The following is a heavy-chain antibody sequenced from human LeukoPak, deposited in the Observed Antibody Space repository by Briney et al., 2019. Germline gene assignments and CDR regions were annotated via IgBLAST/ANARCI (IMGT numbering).Heavy chain of an antibody. CDR3: AKNLLGSESFSWHFDL. J-gene: IGHJ2*01. CDR2: INSGDEST. Sequence: ESGGSLRLSCAASGFTFSSYAMTWVRQAPGKGLEWVSSINSGDESTFYADSVKGRVTISRDNSKNTLYLQVNRLRAEDTAVYFCAKNLLGSESFSWHFDLWGRGTLVTVSS. D-gene: IGHD1-26*01. CDR1: GFTFSSYA. V-gene: IGHV3-23*01.